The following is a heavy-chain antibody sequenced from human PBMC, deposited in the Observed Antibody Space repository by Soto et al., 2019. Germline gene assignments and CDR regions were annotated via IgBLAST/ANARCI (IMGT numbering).Heavy chain of an antibody. CDR2: IYYSGST. J-gene: IGHJ4*02. V-gene: IGHV4-31*03. Sequence: PSETLSLTCTVSGGSISSGGYYWSWIRQHPGKGLEWIGYIYYSGSTYYNPSLKSRVTISVDTSKNQFSLKLSSVTAADTAVYYCARGFSAYYDSSGYYYDSYYFDYWGQGTLVTAPQ. CDR3: ARGFSAYYDSSGYYYDSYYFDY. CDR1: GGSISSGGYY. D-gene: IGHD3-22*01.